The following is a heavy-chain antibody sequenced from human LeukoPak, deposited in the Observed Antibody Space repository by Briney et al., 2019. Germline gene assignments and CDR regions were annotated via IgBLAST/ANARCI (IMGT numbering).Heavy chain of an antibody. CDR3: ARGHYSNRL. CDR1: GFTVSSKY. D-gene: IGHD2-2*01. J-gene: IGHJ4*02. CDR2: IYIDGGT. V-gene: IGHV3-66*01. Sequence: GGSLRLSCAASGFTVSSKYMSLVRQAPGKGLEWVSVIYIDGGTYYADSVKGRFTISRDNSKNTLLLQMNSLRAEDTAVYYCARGHYSNRLGGQGTLVTVSS.